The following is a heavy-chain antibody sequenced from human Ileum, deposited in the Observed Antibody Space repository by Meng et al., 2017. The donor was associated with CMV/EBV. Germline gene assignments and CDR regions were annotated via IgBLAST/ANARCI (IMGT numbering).Heavy chain of an antibody. D-gene: IGHD3-3*01. J-gene: IGHJ3*02. Sequence: GFSFSSYAMSWVRQAPGKGLEWVSAISGSGGSTYYADSVKGRFTISRDNSKNTLYLQMNSLRAEDTAVYYCAKDRRITIFRGDAFDIWGQGTMVTVSS. CDR3: AKDRRITIFRGDAFDI. V-gene: IGHV3-23*01. CDR1: GFSFSSYA. CDR2: ISGSGGST.